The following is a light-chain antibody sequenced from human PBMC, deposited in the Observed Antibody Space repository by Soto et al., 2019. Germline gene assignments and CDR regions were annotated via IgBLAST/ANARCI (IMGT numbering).Light chain of an antibody. CDR1: QSIANNY. Sequence: EIVLTQSPGTLSLSPGERATLSCRASQSIANNYVAWYQQKPGQAPRLLIDDASRRATGTPDRFSGSGSGTDFTLTISRLEPEDFAVYYCQQCATSPLTFGQGTKVEI. CDR3: QQCATSPLT. V-gene: IGKV3-20*01. CDR2: DAS. J-gene: IGKJ1*01.